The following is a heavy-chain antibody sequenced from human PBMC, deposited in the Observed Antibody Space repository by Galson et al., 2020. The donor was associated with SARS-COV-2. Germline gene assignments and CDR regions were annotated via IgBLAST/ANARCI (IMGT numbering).Heavy chain of an antibody. V-gene: IGHV4-4*02. CDR1: GGSMSISNW. CDR2: IFHTGTT. J-gene: IGHJ6*02. D-gene: IGHD6-13*01. Sequence: TLSLTCSVSGGSMSISNWWTWVRQSPGKGLEWIGEIFHTGTTDYNPSLKSRVTISVDKSRNQFSLDLSSVTAADTAVYYCARGWRQHLVMVDSYYHALDVWGQGTTVTVSS. CDR3: ARGWRQHLVMVDSYYHALDV.